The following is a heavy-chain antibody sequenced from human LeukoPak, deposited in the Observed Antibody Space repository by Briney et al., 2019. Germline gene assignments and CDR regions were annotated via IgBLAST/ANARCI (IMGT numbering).Heavy chain of an antibody. Sequence: GASVKVSCKASGGTFSRYAISWVRQAPGQGLEWVGGIIPIFGTANYAQKFQGRVTITADESTSSAYMELSSLRSEDTAVYYCASPSKTGRVNRMLFDYWGQGTLVTVSS. CDR1: GGTFSRYA. D-gene: IGHD1-1*01. CDR3: ASPSKTGRVNRMLFDY. V-gene: IGHV1-69*13. CDR2: IIPIFGTA. J-gene: IGHJ4*02.